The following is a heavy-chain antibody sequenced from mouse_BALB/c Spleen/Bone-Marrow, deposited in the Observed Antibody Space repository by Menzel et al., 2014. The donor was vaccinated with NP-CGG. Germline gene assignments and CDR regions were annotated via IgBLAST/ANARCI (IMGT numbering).Heavy chain of an antibody. D-gene: IGHD1-1*01. Sequence: EVKLMESGGGSEQPGGSLRLSCATSGFTLTDYYMSWVRQPPGKALEWLGFIRNKAKGSTTDYSASVKGRFTISRDNSQSHLYLQMNSLKSEDSATYYCARGIEGKLPVWVLEYWGAGTTVTVSS. J-gene: IGHJ1*01. CDR2: IRNKAKGSTT. V-gene: IGHV7-3*02. CDR3: ARGIEGKLPVWVLEY. CDR1: GFTLTDYY.